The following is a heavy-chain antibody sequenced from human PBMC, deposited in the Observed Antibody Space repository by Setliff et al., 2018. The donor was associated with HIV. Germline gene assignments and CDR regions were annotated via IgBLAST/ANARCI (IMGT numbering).Heavy chain of an antibody. CDR1: GYTLTELS. CDR2: FDPEDGET. CDR3: ARIPNHSSGFDY. D-gene: IGHD3-22*01. Sequence: ASVKVSCKISGYTLTELSIHWVRQAPGKGLEWMANFDPEDGETFYAQKFQGRLTMTEDTSTDTAYMELSSLRSEDTAVYYCARIPNHSSGFDYWGQGTPVTVSS. V-gene: IGHV1-24*01. J-gene: IGHJ4*02.